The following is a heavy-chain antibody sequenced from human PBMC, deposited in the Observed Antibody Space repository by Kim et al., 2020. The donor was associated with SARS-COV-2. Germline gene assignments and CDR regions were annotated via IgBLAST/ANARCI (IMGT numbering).Heavy chain of an antibody. D-gene: IGHD3-9*01. J-gene: IGHJ4*02. CDR1: GGSISSASYF. Sequence: SETLSLTCTVSGGSISSASYFWSWIRQPAGQALEWIGRIYPSGNTNYNPSLKSRVTISLDTCKNQFSLKLSSVTAADTAMYYCATRGGRYFDWGQVNQVTVSS. CDR2: IYPSGNT. V-gene: IGHV4-61*02. CDR3: ATRGGRYFD.